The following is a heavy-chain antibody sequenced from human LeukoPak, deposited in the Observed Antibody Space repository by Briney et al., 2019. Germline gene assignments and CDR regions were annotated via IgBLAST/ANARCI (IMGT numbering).Heavy chain of an antibody. CDR1: GFTFSSYW. Sequence: GGSLRLSCAASGFTFSSYWMHWVRQAPGKGLVWVSRVNSDGSTTNYADSVKGRFTISRDSAKNTLYLQMNSLRAEDTAVYYCARMDYDANPGYFDYWGQGTLVTVSS. J-gene: IGHJ4*02. D-gene: IGHD4-23*01. CDR2: VNSDGSTT. V-gene: IGHV3-74*01. CDR3: ARMDYDANPGYFDY.